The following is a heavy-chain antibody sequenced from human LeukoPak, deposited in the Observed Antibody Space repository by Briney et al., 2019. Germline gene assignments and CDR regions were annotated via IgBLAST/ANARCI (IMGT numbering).Heavy chain of an antibody. J-gene: IGHJ4*02. CDR2: IYPRDGST. V-gene: IGHV1-46*01. CDR3: ARDQEGFDY. Sequence: ASVKVSRKVSGYTLTELSMHWVRQAPGQGLEWMGMIYPRDGSTSYAQKFQGRVTVTRDTSTSTVHMELSGLRSEDTAVYYCARDQEGFDYWGQGTLVTVSS. CDR1: GYTLTELS.